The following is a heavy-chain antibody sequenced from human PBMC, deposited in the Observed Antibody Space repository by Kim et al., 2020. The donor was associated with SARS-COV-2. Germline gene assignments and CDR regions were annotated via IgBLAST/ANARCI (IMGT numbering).Heavy chain of an antibody. V-gene: IGHV3-30*18. Sequence: GGSLRLSCAASGFTFSSYGMHWVRQAPGKGLEWVAVISYDGSNKYYADSVKGRFTISRDNSKNTLYLQMNSLRAEDTAVYYCAKDSGHSSGWYRYYYYGMDVWGQGTTVTVSS. D-gene: IGHD6-19*01. CDR3: AKDSGHSSGWYRYYYYGMDV. CDR1: GFTFSSYG. J-gene: IGHJ6*02. CDR2: ISYDGSNK.